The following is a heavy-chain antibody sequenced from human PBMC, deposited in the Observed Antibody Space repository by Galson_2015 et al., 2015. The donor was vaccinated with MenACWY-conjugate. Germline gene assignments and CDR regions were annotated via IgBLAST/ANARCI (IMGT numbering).Heavy chain of an antibody. CDR2: INGDGRST. D-gene: IGHD3-22*01. J-gene: IGHJ4*02. CDR1: GFTFSSYG. V-gene: IGHV3-64D*06. Sequence: SLRLSCAASGFTFSSYGMHWVRQAPGKGLEYVSAINGDGRSTYYADSVKGRFTISRDNSENTLYLQMSSLRPEDTAMYYCVKILYASSGFYYDSSVRGTLVTVSS. CDR3: VKILYASSGFYYDS.